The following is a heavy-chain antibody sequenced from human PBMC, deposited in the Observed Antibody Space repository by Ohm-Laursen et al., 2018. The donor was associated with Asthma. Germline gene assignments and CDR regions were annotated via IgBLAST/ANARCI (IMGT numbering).Heavy chain of an antibody. CDR1: GYKFSSYG. CDR3: ARDPPPSCSSSINCYFIDY. V-gene: IGHV1-18*04. J-gene: IGHJ4*02. Sequence: ASVKVSCKAAGYKFSSYGISWARQAPGQGLEWMGWISAYNGNTKYAQKFQGRVTMTTDTSTSTAYMELRSLRSDDTAVYYCARDPPPSCSSSINCYFIDYWGQGTLVTVSS. CDR2: ISAYNGNT. D-gene: IGHD2-2*01.